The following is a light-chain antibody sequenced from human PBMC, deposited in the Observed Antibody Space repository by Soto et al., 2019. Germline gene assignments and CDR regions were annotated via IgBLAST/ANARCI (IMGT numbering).Light chain of an antibody. CDR1: QDISSW. V-gene: IGKV1-12*01. CDR3: QQLNAYPLT. Sequence: DIQMTQSPSSVSASVGDRVTITCRASQDISSWLAWYQQKPGRAPNLLINGASTLQSGVPSRFSGSGSGTDFTLTISNLQPEDFATYYCQQLNAYPLTFGQGTRLEIK. CDR2: GAS. J-gene: IGKJ5*01.